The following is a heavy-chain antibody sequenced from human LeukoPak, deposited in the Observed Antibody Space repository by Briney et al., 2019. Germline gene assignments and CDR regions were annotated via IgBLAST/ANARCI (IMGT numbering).Heavy chain of an antibody. V-gene: IGHV3-21*01. Sequence: GGSLRLSCAASGFTFSSYSMNWVRQAPGKGLEWVSSISSSSSYIYYADSVKGRFTISRDNAKNSLYLQMNSLRAEDTAVYYCARGGEQLVHPGDWFDPWGQGTLVTVSS. CDR2: ISSSSSYI. J-gene: IGHJ5*02. CDR3: ARGGEQLVHPGDWFDP. CDR1: GFTFSSYS. D-gene: IGHD6-13*01.